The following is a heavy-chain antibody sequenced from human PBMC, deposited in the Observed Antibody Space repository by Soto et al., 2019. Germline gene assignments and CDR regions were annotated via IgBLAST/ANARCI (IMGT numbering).Heavy chain of an antibody. CDR3: TRLTAVAGRSIDY. D-gene: IGHD6-19*01. Sequence: GGSLRLSCAASGFTFSGSAMHWVRQASGKGLGWVGRIRSKANSYATAYAASVKGRFTISRDDSKNTAYLQMNSLKTEDTAVYYCTRLTAVAGRSIDYWGQGTLVTVSS. CDR1: GFTFSGSA. CDR2: IRSKANSYAT. J-gene: IGHJ4*02. V-gene: IGHV3-73*01.